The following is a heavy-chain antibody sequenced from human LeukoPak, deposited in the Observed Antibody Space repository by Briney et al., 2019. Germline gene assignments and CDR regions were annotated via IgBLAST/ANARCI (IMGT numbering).Heavy chain of an antibody. CDR3: ARDSPPAYYYDSSGYLPLGY. J-gene: IGHJ4*02. Sequence: PGGSLRLSCAASGFTFSSYSMNWVRQAPGKGLEWVSSISSSSSYIYYADSVKGRFTISRDNAKNSLYLQMNSLRAEDTAVYYCARDSPPAYYYDSSGYLPLGYWGQGTLVTVSS. D-gene: IGHD3-22*01. CDR1: GFTFSSYS. V-gene: IGHV3-21*01. CDR2: ISSSSSYI.